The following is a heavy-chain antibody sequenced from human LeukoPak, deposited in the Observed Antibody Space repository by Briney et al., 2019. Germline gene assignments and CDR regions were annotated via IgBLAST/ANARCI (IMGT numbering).Heavy chain of an antibody. Sequence: QSGGSLRLSCAASGFTFSSYATSWVRQAPGKGLEWVSAISGSGGSTYYADSVKGRFTISRDNSKNTLYLQMNSLRAEDTAVYYCARGLYYYDSSGYLFDYWGQGTLVTVSS. D-gene: IGHD3-22*01. CDR2: ISGSGGST. V-gene: IGHV3-23*01. CDR1: GFTFSSYA. CDR3: ARGLYYYDSSGYLFDY. J-gene: IGHJ4*02.